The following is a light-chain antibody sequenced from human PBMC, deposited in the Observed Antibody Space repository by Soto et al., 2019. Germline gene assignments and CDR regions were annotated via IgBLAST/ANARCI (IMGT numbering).Light chain of an antibody. J-gene: IGKJ2*01. CDR2: AAS. V-gene: IGKV1-39*01. CDR1: QSISSY. CDR3: QQSYSTPYT. Sequence: DIQMTQSPSSLSASVGDRVTITCRASQSISSYLNWYQQKPEKAPKLLIYAASSLQSGVPSRFSGSGSGTDFTLTISSLQPEDFATYYCQQSYSTPYTFGQGTKLENK.